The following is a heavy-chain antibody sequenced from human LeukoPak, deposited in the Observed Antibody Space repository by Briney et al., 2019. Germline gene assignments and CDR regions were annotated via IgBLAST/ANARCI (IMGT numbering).Heavy chain of an antibody. CDR1: GGSFSGYY. D-gene: IGHD2-15*01. J-gene: IGHJ5*02. V-gene: IGHV4-34*01. CDR3: ARGRIVVVVAATNWFDP. CDR2: INHSGST. Sequence: SETLSLTCAVYGGSFSGYYWSWIRQPPGKGLEWIGEINHSGSTNYNPSLKSRVTISVDTSKNQFSLKLSSVTAADTAVYYCARGRIVVVVAATNWFDPWGQGTLVTVSS.